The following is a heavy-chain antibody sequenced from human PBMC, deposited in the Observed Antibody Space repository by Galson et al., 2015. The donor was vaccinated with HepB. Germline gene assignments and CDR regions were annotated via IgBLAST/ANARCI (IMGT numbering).Heavy chain of an antibody. Sequence: SLRLSCAASGFTFDDYAMHWVRQAPGKGLEWVSGISWNSGSIGYADSVKGRFTISRDNAKNSLYLQMNSLRAEDTALYYCAKDASPADLIMSGYPATWGQGTLVTVSS. CDR1: GFTFDDYA. J-gene: IGHJ5*02. V-gene: IGHV3-9*01. D-gene: IGHD3-10*01. CDR3: AKDASPADLIMSGYPAT. CDR2: ISWNSGSI.